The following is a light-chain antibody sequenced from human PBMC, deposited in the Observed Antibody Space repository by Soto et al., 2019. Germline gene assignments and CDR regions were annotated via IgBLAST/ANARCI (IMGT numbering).Light chain of an antibody. J-gene: IGKJ2*01. Sequence: DIQMTQSPSYLSASVGDRVTITCQASQDISNYLNWYQQKPGKAPKLLIYDASNLETGFPSRFSGSGSGTDFTFTISSLQTEDIATYYCQQYDNLYTFGQGTKLEIK. V-gene: IGKV1-33*01. CDR1: QDISNY. CDR3: QQYDNLYT. CDR2: DAS.